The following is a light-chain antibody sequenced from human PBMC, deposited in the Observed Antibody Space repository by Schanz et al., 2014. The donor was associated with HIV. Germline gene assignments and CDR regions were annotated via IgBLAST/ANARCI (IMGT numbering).Light chain of an antibody. CDR2: DND. J-gene: IGLJ7*01. CDR1: DSNIGSNY. V-gene: IGLV1-51*01. Sequence: QSVLTQPPSVSAAPGQKVTISCYGSDSNIGSNYVAWYQQLPGTAPKLLIYDNDKRPSGIPDRFSGSKSGTSATLGITELQTEDEADYYCGTWDAALSAAVFGGGTQLTVL. CDR3: GTWDAALSAAV.